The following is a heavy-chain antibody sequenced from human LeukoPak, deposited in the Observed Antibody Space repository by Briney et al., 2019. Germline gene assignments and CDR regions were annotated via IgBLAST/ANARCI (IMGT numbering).Heavy chain of an antibody. CDR1: GFTFSAYA. Sequence: GGSLRLSCVASGFTFSAYAMTWVRQAPGKGLEWVSVISGSGRSGTNYADSVKGRFTISRDNSKNTLYLQMNSLRAEDTAVYYCAKDLNYYDSSGYYYRDYWGQGTLVTVSS. CDR3: AKDLNYYDSSGYYYRDY. CDR2: ISGSGRSGT. D-gene: IGHD3-22*01. V-gene: IGHV3-23*01. J-gene: IGHJ4*02.